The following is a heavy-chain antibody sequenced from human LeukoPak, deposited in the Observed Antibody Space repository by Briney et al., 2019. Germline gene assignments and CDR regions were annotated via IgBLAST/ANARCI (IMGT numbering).Heavy chain of an antibody. CDR2: INPSGGIT. CDR1: GYTFTNYY. J-gene: IGHJ4*02. D-gene: IGHD1-26*01. CDR3: ARVSVGATMLAYFDY. Sequence: ASVKVPCKASGYTFTNYYMLWVRQAPGQGLEWMGIINPSGGITNYAQKFQGRVTMTRDMSTSTVYMELSSLRSEDTAVYYCARVSVGATMLAYFDYWGQGALVTVSS. V-gene: IGHV1-46*01.